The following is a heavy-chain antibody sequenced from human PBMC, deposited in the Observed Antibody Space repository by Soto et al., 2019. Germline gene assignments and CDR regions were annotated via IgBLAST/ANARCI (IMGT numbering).Heavy chain of an antibody. V-gene: IGHV4-39*01. Sequence: QLQLQESGPGLVKPSKTLSLTCTVSGDSVTISDYYWGWIRRPPGKGLEWIGSIHYSGSTYYNPSLKSRVTISGDTSKKQFSLKLTSLTAADAALYYCAAHDSGGYYAEYWGQGTLVTVSA. J-gene: IGHJ4*02. CDR1: GDSVTISDYY. CDR2: IHYSGST. CDR3: AAHDSGGYYAEY. D-gene: IGHD3-22*01.